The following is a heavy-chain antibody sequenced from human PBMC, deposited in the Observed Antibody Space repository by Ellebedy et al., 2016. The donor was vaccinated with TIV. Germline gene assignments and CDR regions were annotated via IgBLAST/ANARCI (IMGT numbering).Heavy chain of an antibody. Sequence: MPSETLSLTCSVSGVSINSRAHYWSWIRPHPGKGLEWIGYIHYSGATSYNPSLKSPVSISVDTSKNQFSLKMTSVTAAETAVYYCARETAMGWYFDLWGRGAPVRVSS. CDR1: GVSINSRAHY. J-gene: IGHJ2*01. D-gene: IGHD5-18*01. CDR3: ARETAMGWYFDL. CDR2: IHYSGAT. V-gene: IGHV4-31*01.